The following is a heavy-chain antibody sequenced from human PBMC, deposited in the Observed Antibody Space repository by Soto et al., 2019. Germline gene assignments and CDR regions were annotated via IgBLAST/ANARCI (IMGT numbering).Heavy chain of an antibody. D-gene: IGHD3-22*01. V-gene: IGHV3-23*01. CDR2: FSGSAGST. CDR1: GFTFSSYA. Sequence: GGSLRLSCAASGFTFSSYAMSWVRQAPGKGLEWVSAFSGSAGSTDYADSVKGRFTISRDNSKNTLYLRMNSLRAEDTAVYYCAKDRNYYDASERGVDYWGQGILVTVSS. J-gene: IGHJ4*02. CDR3: AKDRNYYDASERGVDY.